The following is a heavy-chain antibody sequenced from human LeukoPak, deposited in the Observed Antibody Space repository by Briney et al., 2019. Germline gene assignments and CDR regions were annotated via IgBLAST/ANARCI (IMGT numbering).Heavy chain of an antibody. CDR2: IYYSGIT. D-gene: IGHD3-10*01. V-gene: IGHV4-59*01. CDR3: ARDRSSGSNWFDP. CDR1: GASISSYY. J-gene: IGHJ5*02. Sequence: SETLFLTCTVSGASISSYYWSWIRQTPGKGLEWIGYIYYSGITNYNPSLKSRVTVSVDTSKNQFSLNLSSVTAADTAVYYCARDRSSGSNWFDPWGQGTLVTVSS.